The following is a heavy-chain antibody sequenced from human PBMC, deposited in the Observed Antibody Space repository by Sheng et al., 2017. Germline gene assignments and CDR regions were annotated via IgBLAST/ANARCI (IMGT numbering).Heavy chain of an antibody. V-gene: IGHV4-59*01. D-gene: IGHD4-17*01. CDR3: ARDKKVGAVYYYGMDV. Sequence: QVQLQESGPGLVKPSETLSLTCTVSGGSISSYYWSWIRQPPGKGLEWIGYIYYSGSTNYNPSLKSRVTISVDTSKNQFSLKLSSVTAADTAVYYCARDKKVGAVYYYGMDVWGQGPRSPSP. J-gene: IGHJ6*02. CDR1: GGSISSYY. CDR2: IYYSGST.